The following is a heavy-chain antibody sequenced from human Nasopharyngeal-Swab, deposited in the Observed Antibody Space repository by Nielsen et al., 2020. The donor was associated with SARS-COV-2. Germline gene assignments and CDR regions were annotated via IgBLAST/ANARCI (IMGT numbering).Heavy chain of an antibody. V-gene: IGHV4-34*01. D-gene: IGHD3-10*01. J-gene: IGHJ4*02. CDR3: ARVLIGTPAYGLGTIDY. CDR2: INHSGST. Sequence: WIRQPPGKGLEWIGEINHSGSTNYNPSLKSRVTISVDTSKNQFSLKLSSVTAADTAVYYCARVLIGTPAYGLGTIDYWGQGTLVTVSS.